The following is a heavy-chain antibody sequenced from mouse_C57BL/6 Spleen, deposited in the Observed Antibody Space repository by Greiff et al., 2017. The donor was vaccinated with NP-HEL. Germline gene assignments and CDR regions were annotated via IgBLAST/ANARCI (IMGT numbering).Heavy chain of an antibody. CDR2: INPYNGGT. CDR3: ARGASTMVSYYAMDY. D-gene: IGHD2-2*01. J-gene: IGHJ4*01. Sequence: EVQLQQSGPVLVKPGASVKMSCKASGYTFTDYYMNWVKQSHGKSLEWIGVINPYNGGTSYNQKFKGKATLTVDKSSSTAYMELNSLTSEDSAVYYCARGASTMVSYYAMDYWGQGTSVTVSS. V-gene: IGHV1-19*01. CDR1: GYTFTDYY.